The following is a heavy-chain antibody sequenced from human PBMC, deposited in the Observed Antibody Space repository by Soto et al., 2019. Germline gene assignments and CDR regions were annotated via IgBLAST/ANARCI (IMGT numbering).Heavy chain of an antibody. J-gene: IGHJ4*02. V-gene: IGHV1-3*04. Sequence: ASVKVFCKASGYTFTNYAMHWVRQAPGQRLEWMGWINTGKGNTKYSQKFQGRVTITRDTSASTAYMELSSLRSEDTAMYYCARAGDDCSAANCYVIDYWGQGTLVTV. CDR2: INTGKGNT. CDR3: ARAGDDCSAANCYVIDY. D-gene: IGHD2-2*01. CDR1: GYTFTNYA.